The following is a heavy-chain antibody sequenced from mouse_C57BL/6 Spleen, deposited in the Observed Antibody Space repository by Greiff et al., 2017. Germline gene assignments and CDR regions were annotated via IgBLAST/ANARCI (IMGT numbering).Heavy chain of an antibody. D-gene: IGHD1-1*01. CDR1: GYTFTSYG. J-gene: IGHJ4*01. Sequence: VQLQESGAELARPGASVKLSCKASGYTFTSYGISWVKQRTGQGLEWIGEIYPRSGNTYYNEKFKGKATLTADKSSSTAYMELRSLTSEDSAVYFCALITTVVATDYAMDYWGQGTSVTVSS. CDR3: ALITTVVATDYAMDY. CDR2: IYPRSGNT. V-gene: IGHV1-81*01.